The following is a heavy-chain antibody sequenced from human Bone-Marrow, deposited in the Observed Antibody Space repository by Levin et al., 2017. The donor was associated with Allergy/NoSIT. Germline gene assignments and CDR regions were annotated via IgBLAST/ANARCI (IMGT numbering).Heavy chain of an antibody. D-gene: IGHD3-22*01. CDR1: GFSFNTAGVS. CDR3: AHRHYDSCGFFDY. Sequence: SGPTLVKPTQTLTLTCTFSGFSFNTAGVSVGWIRQPPGKALEWLALIYWDDDQRYSRSLKNRLTVTKDTSKNQVVLTMTSMEPVDRATYYCAHRHYDSCGFFDYLRQGTLVTVSS. J-gene: IGHJ4*02. V-gene: IGHV2-5*02. CDR2: IYWDDDQ.